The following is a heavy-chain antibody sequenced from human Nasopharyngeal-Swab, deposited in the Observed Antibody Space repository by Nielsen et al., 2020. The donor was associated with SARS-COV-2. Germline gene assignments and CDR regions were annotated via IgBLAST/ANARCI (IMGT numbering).Heavy chain of an antibody. CDR2: IRSKGNNYAT. J-gene: IGHJ4*02. CDR3: TRCGGGCYSGRDY. V-gene: IGHV3-73*01. CDR1: GFTFSDSA. Sequence: GESLKISCAASGFTFSDSAIHWVRQASGKGLEWVGRIRSKGNNYATAHAASVKGRFIIFRDDPTNTAYLQMNSLKTEDTAVYYCTRCGGGCYSGRDYWGQGTLVTVSS. D-gene: IGHD2-21*02.